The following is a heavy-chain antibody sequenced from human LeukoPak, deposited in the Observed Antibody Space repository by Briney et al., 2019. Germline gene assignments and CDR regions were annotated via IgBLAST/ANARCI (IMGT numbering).Heavy chain of an antibody. CDR3: AREGYYGSGSPPSLYFDY. V-gene: IGHV3-30-3*01. CDR2: TSSDLNVK. J-gene: IGHJ4*02. D-gene: IGHD3-10*01. CDR1: GFTFRNYV. Sequence: GGSLGLSCAASGFTFRNYVIHWVRQAPGKGPEWVAVTSSDLNVKLYADSVKGRSTISRDNSRSTLYLQMNSLRPEDTAIYYCAREGYYGSGSPPSLYFDYWGQGTLVTVSS.